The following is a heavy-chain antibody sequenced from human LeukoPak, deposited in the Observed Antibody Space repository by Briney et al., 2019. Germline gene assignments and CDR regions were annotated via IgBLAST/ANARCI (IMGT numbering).Heavy chain of an antibody. V-gene: IGHV4-38-2*02. J-gene: IGHJ3*02. Sequence: SETLSLTCTVSSYSISSGFYWGWIRQPPGKGLEWIGSIHHSGSTYYSPSLKSRLTISVDTSKNQFSLMLTSVTAADTAVYYCAKVRRADSSGYFDAFDIWGQGTMVTVSS. CDR1: SYSISSGFY. D-gene: IGHD3-22*01. CDR3: AKVRRADSSGYFDAFDI. CDR2: IHHSGST.